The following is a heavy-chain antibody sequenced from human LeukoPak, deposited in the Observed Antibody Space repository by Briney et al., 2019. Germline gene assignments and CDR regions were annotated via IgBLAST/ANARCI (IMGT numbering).Heavy chain of an antibody. CDR3: ARESVAAAGTKAFDI. Sequence: SETLSLTCTVSGASISTYYWTWIPRPPGRALQGSGYIFYSGSTNCNPSLESRVTISLDTSKNQFSLKLTSVTAADTAVYYCARESVAAAGTKAFDIWGQGTMATVSS. J-gene: IGHJ3*02. V-gene: IGHV4-59*13. CDR2: IFYSGST. D-gene: IGHD6-13*01. CDR1: GASISTYY.